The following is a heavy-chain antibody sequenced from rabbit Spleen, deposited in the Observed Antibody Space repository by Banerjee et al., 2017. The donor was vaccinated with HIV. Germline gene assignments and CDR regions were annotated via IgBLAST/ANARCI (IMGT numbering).Heavy chain of an antibody. V-gene: IGHV1S45*01. CDR2: IYAGSSGNT. CDR3: ARDYNSGWDL. Sequence: QEQLVESGGGLVQPGGSLTLSCKASGFDFSSYRMSWVRQAPGKGLEWIGYIYAGSSGNTYSAIWAKGRFTISKTSSTTVTLQMTSLTAADTATYFCARDYNSGWDLWGPGTLVTVS. D-gene: IGHD4-1*01. CDR1: GFDFSSYR. J-gene: IGHJ6*01.